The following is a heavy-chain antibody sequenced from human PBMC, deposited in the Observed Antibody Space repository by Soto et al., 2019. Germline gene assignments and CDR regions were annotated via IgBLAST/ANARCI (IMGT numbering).Heavy chain of an antibody. D-gene: IGHD6-6*01. J-gene: IGHJ4*02. CDR2: TNSDGSST. CDR3: ARDLSSSGDS. V-gene: IGHV3-74*01. CDR1: GFTFSRHW. Sequence: EVPLVESGGGLAQPGGSLRLSCAASGFTFSRHWTHWVRQAPGTGLVWVSRTNSDGSSTRHADSVKGRFTISRDNAKNALYLNTNSLRADDTALYYCARDLSSSGDSWGEGTLNAVSS.